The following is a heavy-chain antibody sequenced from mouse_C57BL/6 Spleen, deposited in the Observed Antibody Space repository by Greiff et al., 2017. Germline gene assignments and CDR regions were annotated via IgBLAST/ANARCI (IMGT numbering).Heavy chain of an antibody. CDR3: ASSYGSSYGWFAY. CDR1: GYTFTSYG. V-gene: IGHV1-58*01. D-gene: IGHD1-1*01. Sequence: EVKLEESGAELVRPGSSVKMSCKTSGYTFTSYGINWVKQRPGQGLEWIGYIYIGNGYTEYNEKFKGKATLTSDTSSSTAYMQLSSLTSEDSAIYFCASSYGSSYGWFAYWGQGTLVTVSA. CDR2: IYIGNGYT. J-gene: IGHJ3*01.